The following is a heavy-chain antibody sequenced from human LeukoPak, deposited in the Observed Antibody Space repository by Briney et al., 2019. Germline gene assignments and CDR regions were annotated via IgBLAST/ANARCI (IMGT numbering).Heavy chain of an antibody. V-gene: IGHV3-23*01. Sequence: GGSLRLSCAASEFTFSAYDMSWVRQAPGKGLEWVSGITGSGGSAYYADSVKGRFTISRDNSKNTLYLQMNSLRAEDTAVYYCARVSGLNYYSSGSYYNDYWGQGTLVTVSS. D-gene: IGHD3-10*01. CDR2: ITGSGGSA. J-gene: IGHJ4*02. CDR3: ARVSGLNYYSSGSYYNDY. CDR1: EFTFSAYD.